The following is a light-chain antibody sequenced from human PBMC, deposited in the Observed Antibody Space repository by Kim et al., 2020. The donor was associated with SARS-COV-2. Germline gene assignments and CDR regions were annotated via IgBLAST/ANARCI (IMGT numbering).Light chain of an antibody. J-gene: IGKJ5*01. Sequence: DIQMTQSPSSLSASVGDRLTITCRASQHISNYLNWYQHKPGKAPKVLVYDASTLHFEVPSRFSGNGSGTDFTLSITSLQPEDFATYYCQQSYSFPITFGLGTRLEIK. CDR3: QQSYSFPIT. CDR2: DAS. CDR1: QHISNY. V-gene: IGKV1-39*01.